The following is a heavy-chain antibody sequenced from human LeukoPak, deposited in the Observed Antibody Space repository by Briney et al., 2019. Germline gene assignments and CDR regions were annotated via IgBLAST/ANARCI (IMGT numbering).Heavy chain of an antibody. Sequence: PGGSLRLSCAASGFTFSSYWMHWVRQAPGKGLVWVSRIKSDGSSTSYADSVKGRFTISRDNAKNTMYLQMNSLRAEDTAVYYCARSSGSYRTRHAFDIWGQGTMVTVSS. V-gene: IGHV3-74*01. J-gene: IGHJ3*02. CDR1: GFTFSSYW. CDR2: IKSDGSST. D-gene: IGHD1-26*01. CDR3: ARSSGSYRTRHAFDI.